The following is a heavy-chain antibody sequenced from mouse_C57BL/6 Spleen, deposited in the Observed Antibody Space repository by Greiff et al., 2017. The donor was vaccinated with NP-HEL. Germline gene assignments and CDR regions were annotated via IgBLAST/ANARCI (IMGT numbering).Heavy chain of an antibody. V-gene: IGHV1-52*01. CDR1: GYPFTSYW. Sequence: QVQLQQPGAELVRPGSSVKLSCKASGYPFTSYWLHWVKQRPIHGLEWLGNIDPSDSETHSNQKFKDKATLTVDKSSSTAYMQLSSLTAEDSAVYYSALIYCGNTYYDMDYWGQGTSVTVSS. CDR3: ALIYCGNTYYDMDY. D-gene: IGHD2-1*01. J-gene: IGHJ4*01. CDR2: IDPSDSET.